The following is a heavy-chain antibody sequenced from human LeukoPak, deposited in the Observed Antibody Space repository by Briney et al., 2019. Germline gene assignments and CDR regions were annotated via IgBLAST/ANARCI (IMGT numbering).Heavy chain of an antibody. CDR2: ISAYNGNT. CDR1: GYTFTSYG. J-gene: IGHJ4*02. V-gene: IGHV1-18*01. Sequence: ASVKVSCKASGYTFTSYGISWVRQAPGQGIEWMGWISAYNGNTKSAQKLQGRVTMTTDTSTSTAYKELRSVRSDDTAVYYCARTGAVAGYWGERTLVTVSS. D-gene: IGHD6-19*01. CDR3: ARTGAVAGY.